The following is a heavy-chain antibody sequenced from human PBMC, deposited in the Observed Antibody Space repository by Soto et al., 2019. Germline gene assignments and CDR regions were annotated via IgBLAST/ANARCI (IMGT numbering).Heavy chain of an antibody. Sequence: QVQLQESGPGLVKPSQTLSLICTVSGGSINSGGYYWNWIRQHPGKGLEWIWYIFYSGSTYYNPFLRSRVTLPAGTSENQFALNLRSVTAADTAVYFCARGYRQSGYSSSLVFDYWGQGTLVNVSS. CDR2: IFYSGST. V-gene: IGHV4-31*03. D-gene: IGHD6-13*01. CDR1: GGSINSGGYY. J-gene: IGHJ4*02. CDR3: ARGYRQSGYSSSLVFDY.